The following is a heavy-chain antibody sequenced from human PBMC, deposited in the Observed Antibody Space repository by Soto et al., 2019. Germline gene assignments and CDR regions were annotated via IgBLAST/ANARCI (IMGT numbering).Heavy chain of an antibody. CDR2: IYPGDSDT. D-gene: IGHD3-3*01. Sequence: GESLEISFKGSGYSFTTYIIVWVRQMPGKGLEWMGTIYPGDSDTRYSPSFQGQVTISADKSITTTYMDLSSLRSEDTALYYCAIPGPPPIIRYYYDGVGVWGQGTAVTVSS. CDR1: GYSFTTYI. J-gene: IGHJ6*02. CDR3: AIPGPPPIIRYYYDGVGV. V-gene: IGHV5-51*01.